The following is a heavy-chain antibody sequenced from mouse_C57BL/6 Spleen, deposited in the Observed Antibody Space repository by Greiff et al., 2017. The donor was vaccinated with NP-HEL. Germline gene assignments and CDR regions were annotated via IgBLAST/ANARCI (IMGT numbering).Heavy chain of an antibody. CDR3: TTEGNLYSMDC. J-gene: IGHJ4*01. V-gene: IGHV6-3*01. CDR1: GFTFSNYW. Sequence: DVQLQESGGGLVQPGGSMKLSCVASGFTFSNYWMNWVRQSPEKGLEWVAQIRLKSDNYATHYAESVKGRFTISRDDSKSSVYLQMNNLRAEDTGIYYCTTEGNLYSMDCWGQGTSVTVSS. CDR2: IRLKSDNYAT. D-gene: IGHD2-1*01.